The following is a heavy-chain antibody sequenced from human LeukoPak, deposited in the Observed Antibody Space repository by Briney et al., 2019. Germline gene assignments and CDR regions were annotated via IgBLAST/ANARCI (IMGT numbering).Heavy chain of an antibody. V-gene: IGHV4-38-2*01. Sequence: SETLSLTCAVSGYSISSGYYWGWIRQPPGKGLEWIGSIYHSGSTYYNPSLKSRATISVDTSKNQFSLKLSSVTAADTAVYYCARQLLPDYWGQGTLVTVSS. J-gene: IGHJ4*02. CDR1: GYSISSGYY. CDR3: ARQLLPDY. CDR2: IYHSGST. D-gene: IGHD1-26*01.